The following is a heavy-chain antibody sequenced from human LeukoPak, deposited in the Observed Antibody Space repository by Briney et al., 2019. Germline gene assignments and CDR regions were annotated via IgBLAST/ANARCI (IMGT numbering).Heavy chain of an antibody. V-gene: IGHV4-59*01. Sequence: SETLSLTCNVSGGSISNYCWSWIRQPPGKGLEWVGYIYNSGSTSYNPSLKSRVTISVDASNNQFSLKLSSVTAADTAVYYCARESSSGWNSFDFWGLGTLVAVSS. CDR2: IYNSGST. D-gene: IGHD6-19*01. J-gene: IGHJ4*02. CDR1: GGSISNYC. CDR3: ARESSSGWNSFDF.